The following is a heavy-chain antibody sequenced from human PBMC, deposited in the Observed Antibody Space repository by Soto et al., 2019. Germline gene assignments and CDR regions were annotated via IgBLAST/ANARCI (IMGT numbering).Heavy chain of an antibody. CDR3: TRPLHYYYGSGDTAY. V-gene: IGHV3-21*01. D-gene: IGHD3-22*01. CDR2: ISSSSTYI. Sequence: EVQLVESGGGLVKPGGSLRLSCAASGFTFSSYAMNWVRQAPGKGLEWVSTISSSSTYIYYADSVKGRFTISRDNAKNSLYLQMNCRRAADTAVYYCTRPLHYYYGSGDTAYWGQGTLVTVSS. J-gene: IGHJ4*02. CDR1: GFTFSSYA.